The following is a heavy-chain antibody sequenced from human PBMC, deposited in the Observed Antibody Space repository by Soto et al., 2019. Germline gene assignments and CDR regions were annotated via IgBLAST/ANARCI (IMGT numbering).Heavy chain of an antibody. CDR1: GFTVSNNY. J-gene: IGHJ4*02. D-gene: IGHD2-15*01. CDR2: IYSGGST. Sequence: PGGSLRLSCAASGFTVSNNYMSWVRQAPGKGLEWVSIIYSGGSTYYADSVQGRFTISRDNSKNTLFLQMSSLRAEDTAVYYCAREGGGVYCSGGSCYGRDFDFWGQGTRVTVSS. CDR3: AREGGGVYCSGGSCYGRDFDF. V-gene: IGHV3-53*01.